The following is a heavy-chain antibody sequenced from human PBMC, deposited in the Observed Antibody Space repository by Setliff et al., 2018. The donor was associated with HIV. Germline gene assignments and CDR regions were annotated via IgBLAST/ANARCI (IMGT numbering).Heavy chain of an antibody. CDR2: INSDGSDT. J-gene: IGHJ5*02. D-gene: IGHD3-3*01. CDR1: GFTFTDYI. CDR3: VKGQFLEWFNWFDP. V-gene: IGHV3-74*01. Sequence: GGSLRLSCAGSGFTFTDYIMHWVRQVPGKGLVWVSRINSDGSDTRYADSVKGRFTISRDNAKNTLYLQMSSLRSEDTAVYYCVKGQFLEWFNWFDPWGQGTLVTVSS.